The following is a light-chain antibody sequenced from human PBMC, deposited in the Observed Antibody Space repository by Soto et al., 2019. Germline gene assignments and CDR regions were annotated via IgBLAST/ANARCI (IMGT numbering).Light chain of an antibody. CDR3: QQYGSSPLVFT. CDR2: GAS. CDR1: QSVSSSY. J-gene: IGKJ3*01. V-gene: IGKV3-20*01. Sequence: EIVLTQSPGTLSLSPGETATLSCRASQSVSSSYLAWYQQRPGQAPRLLIYGASTRATGIPDRFSGSRSGTDFTLTISRLEPEDCAVYYCQQYGSSPLVFTFGPGTKVAIK.